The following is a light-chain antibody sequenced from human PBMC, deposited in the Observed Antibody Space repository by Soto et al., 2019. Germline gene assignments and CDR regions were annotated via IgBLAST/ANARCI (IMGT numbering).Light chain of an antibody. CDR3: QRYGNSYT. J-gene: IGKJ2*01. Sequence: EIVLTQSPGTLSLSPGERDTLSCRASQSVSSSFLAWYRQKPGQAPRLLIYGASTRAPCIPDRFSGSGSGTDFTLTISRLEREDFAVYYCQRYGNSYTFGQGTKLEIK. CDR2: GAS. CDR1: QSVSSSF. V-gene: IGKV3-20*01.